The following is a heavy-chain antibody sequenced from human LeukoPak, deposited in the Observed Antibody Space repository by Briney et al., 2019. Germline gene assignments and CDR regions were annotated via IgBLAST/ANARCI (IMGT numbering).Heavy chain of an antibody. CDR3: AQTSWEYGGGAFDI. Sequence: ASVKVSCKASGGTFSSYAISWVRQAPGQGLEWMGWISAYNGNTNYAQKLQGRVTMTTDTSTSTAYMELRSLRSDDTAVYFCAQTSWEYGGGAFDIWGQGTMVTVSS. D-gene: IGHD4-23*01. CDR1: GGTFSSYA. V-gene: IGHV1-18*01. J-gene: IGHJ3*02. CDR2: ISAYNGNT.